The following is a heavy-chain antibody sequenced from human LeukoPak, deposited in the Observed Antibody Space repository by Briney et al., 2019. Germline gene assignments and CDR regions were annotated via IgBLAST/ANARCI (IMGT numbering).Heavy chain of an antibody. CDR2: IYSGGST. CDR3: ASRITIFGVVIDY. CDR1: GFTVSSNY. J-gene: IGHJ4*02. V-gene: IGHV3-53*01. Sequence: PGGSLRLSCAASGFTVSSNYMSWVRQAPGKGLEWVSVIYSGGSTYYADSVKGRFTISRDNSKNTLHLQMNSLRAEDTAVYYCASRITIFGVVIDYWGQGTLVTVSS. D-gene: IGHD3-3*01.